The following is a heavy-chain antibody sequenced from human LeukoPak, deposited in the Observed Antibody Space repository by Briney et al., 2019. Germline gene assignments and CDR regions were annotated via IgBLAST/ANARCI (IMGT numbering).Heavy chain of an antibody. CDR1: GFTFSSYG. D-gene: IGHD3-3*01. Sequence: GRSLRLSCAASGFTFSSYGMHWVRQAPGKGLEWVAVISYDGSNKYYADSVKGRFTISRDNSKNTLYLQMNSLRAEDTAVYYCAKDLSSITIFGVVIDAFDIWGQGTMVTVSS. CDR2: ISYDGSNK. CDR3: AKDLSSITIFGVVIDAFDI. V-gene: IGHV3-30*18. J-gene: IGHJ3*02.